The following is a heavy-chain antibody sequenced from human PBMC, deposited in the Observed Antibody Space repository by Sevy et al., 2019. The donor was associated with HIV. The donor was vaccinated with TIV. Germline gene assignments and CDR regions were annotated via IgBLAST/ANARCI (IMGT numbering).Heavy chain of an antibody. CDR1: GFTFEDYA. Sequence: GGSLRLSCAASGFTFEDYAMHWVRQAPEKGLEWVSGISWNSGSIDHADSVKGRFTMSRDNVKKSLYLQMNSLRVEDTALYYCAKTTVRRGYIYASVFDSWGQGTLVTVSS. J-gene: IGHJ4*02. V-gene: IGHV3-9*01. CDR3: AKTTVRRGYIYASVFDS. D-gene: IGHD5-12*01. CDR2: ISWNSGSI.